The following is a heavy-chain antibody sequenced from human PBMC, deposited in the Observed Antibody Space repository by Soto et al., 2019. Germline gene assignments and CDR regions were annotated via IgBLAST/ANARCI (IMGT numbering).Heavy chain of an antibody. CDR2: IKGDGSIT. CDR1: GFTFSDYW. V-gene: IGHV3-74*01. CDR3: ARGIRGHYGKDV. J-gene: IGHJ6*01. Sequence: EVQLVESGGDLVQPGGSLRLSCAASGFTFSDYWIHWVRQAPGKGLMWVSRIKGDGSITNYADSVKGRFTVSRDNAKNTVYLQMNSLRAEDTALYYCARGIRGHYGKDVW. D-gene: IGHD3-10*01.